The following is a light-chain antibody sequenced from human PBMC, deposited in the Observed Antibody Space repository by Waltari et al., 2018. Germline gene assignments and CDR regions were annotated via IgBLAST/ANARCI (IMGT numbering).Light chain of an antibody. V-gene: IGLV1-51*01. Sequence: QSVLTQPPSVSAAPGQGVTISCSGGSSNIGNNDVSWYQQFPGTAPKLLITDNNKRPFGIPDRFSGSKSGTSATLGITGLQTGDEADYYCATWDSRLSVVVFGGGTKVTVL. CDR3: ATWDSRLSVVV. CDR2: DNN. CDR1: SSNIGNND. J-gene: IGLJ3*02.